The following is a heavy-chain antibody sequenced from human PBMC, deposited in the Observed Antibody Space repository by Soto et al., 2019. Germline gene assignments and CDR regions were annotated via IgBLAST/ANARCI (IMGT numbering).Heavy chain of an antibody. CDR1: GGSISGSYYY. CDR2: VYYSGTT. J-gene: IGHJ4*02. Sequence: SETLSLTCAVSGGSISGSYYYWGWLRQSPGKRLEWIGYVYYSGTTNYNPSLKSRVTISVDLSKNQFSLRLSSVTTADTALYYCARTTAVPNTLRSRYFFDYWGQGTLVTVSS. CDR3: ARTTAVPNTLRSRYFFDY. V-gene: IGHV4-61*05. D-gene: IGHD4-17*01.